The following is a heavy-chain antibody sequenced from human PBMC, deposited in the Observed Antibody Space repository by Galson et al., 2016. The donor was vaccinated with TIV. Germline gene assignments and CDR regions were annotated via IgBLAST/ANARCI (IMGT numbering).Heavy chain of an antibody. CDR1: GVSFSIHG. Sequence: SLRLSCAASGVSFSIHGMSWVRQAPGKGLEWVATISYTGTETYYPDSVKGRFTISRDTSKSTVYLQLNSLSGEDTAIYYCTTEPPILGWGHGTQVTVS. J-gene: IGHJ4*01. CDR3: TTEPPILG. D-gene: IGHD3-3*01. V-gene: IGHV3-23*01. CDR2: ISYTGTET.